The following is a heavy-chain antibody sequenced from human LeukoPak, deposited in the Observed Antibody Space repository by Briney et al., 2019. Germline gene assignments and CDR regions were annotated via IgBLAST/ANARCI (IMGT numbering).Heavy chain of an antibody. J-gene: IGHJ3*02. V-gene: IGHV7-4-1*02. CDR2: INTNTGNP. CDR1: GYTFTSYA. D-gene: IGHD6-19*01. CDR3: ARVVGQWLAPGFEAFDI. Sequence: EASVKVSCKASGYTFTSYAMNWVRQAPGQGLEWMGWINTNTGNPTYAQGFTGRFVFSLDTSVSTAYLQISSLKAEDTAVYYCARVVGQWLAPGFEAFDIWGQGTMVTVSS.